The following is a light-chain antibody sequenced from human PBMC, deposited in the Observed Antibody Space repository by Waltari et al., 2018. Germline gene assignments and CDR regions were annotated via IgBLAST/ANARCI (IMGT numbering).Light chain of an antibody. CDR2: DVS. CDR1: SSAVGGYYF. CDR3: CSYAGAYTLGV. J-gene: IGLJ1*01. Sequence: QSALTQPRSVSGSPGQSVTTSCTGTSSAVGGYYFVPWYQQHPGKAPKLLIYDVSKRPSGVPDHFSGSKSGNTASLTISGLQAEDEADYFCCSYAGAYTLGVFGTGTKVTVL. V-gene: IGLV2-11*01.